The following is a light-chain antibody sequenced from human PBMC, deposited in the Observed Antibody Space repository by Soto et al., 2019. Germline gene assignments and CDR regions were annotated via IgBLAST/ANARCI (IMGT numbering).Light chain of an antibody. Sequence: SYELTQPPSVSVAPGKTARITCGGNKIGSKNVNWYQQKPGQAPVLVIYYDRDRPSGIPERFSGSNSGNTATLTISRVEAGDEADYHCQVWDTSSDHGVFGTGTKVTVL. J-gene: IGLJ1*01. CDR1: KIGSKN. CDR3: QVWDTSSDHGV. CDR2: YDR. V-gene: IGLV3-21*04.